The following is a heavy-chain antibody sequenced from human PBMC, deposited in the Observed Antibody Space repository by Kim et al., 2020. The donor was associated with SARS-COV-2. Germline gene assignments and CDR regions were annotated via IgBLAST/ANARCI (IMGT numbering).Heavy chain of an antibody. Sequence: GGSLRLSCAASGFTFSSYGMHWVRQAPGKGLEWVAVISYDGSNKYYADSVKGRFTISRDNSKNTLYLQMNSLRAEDTAVYYCAKDYGDYYYYYGMDVWGQGTTVTVSS. D-gene: IGHD4-17*01. CDR3: AKDYGDYYYYYGMDV. CDR2: ISYDGSNK. CDR1: GFTFSSYG. V-gene: IGHV3-30*18. J-gene: IGHJ6*02.